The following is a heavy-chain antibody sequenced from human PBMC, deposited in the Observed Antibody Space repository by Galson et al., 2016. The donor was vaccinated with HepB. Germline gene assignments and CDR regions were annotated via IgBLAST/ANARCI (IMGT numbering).Heavy chain of an antibody. J-gene: IGHJ3*02. D-gene: IGHD5-18*01. CDR2: INHSGDT. CDR1: GGSVRGYY. V-gene: IGHV4-34*01. Sequence: ETLSLTCAVNGGSVRGYYWSWIRQSPEKGLEWIGEINHSGDTKYNPSLKSRITISVDTSKDQFSLKLKSVTAADTAVYYCARWDRGYSFVEEAFDIWGQGTLVTVSS. CDR3: ARWDRGYSFVEEAFDI.